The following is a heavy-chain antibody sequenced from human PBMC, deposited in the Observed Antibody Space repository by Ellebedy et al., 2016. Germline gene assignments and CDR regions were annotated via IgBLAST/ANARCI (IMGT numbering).Heavy chain of an antibody. CDR1: GYTFTSYA. J-gene: IGHJ3*02. CDR3: ARNYIIRAAYDAFDI. V-gene: IGHV1-3*02. D-gene: IGHD1-7*01. Sequence: ASVKVSCXASGYTFTSYAMHWVRQAPGQRLEWMGWSNAGNGNTKYSQEFQGRVTITRDTSASTAYMELSSLRSEDTAVYYCARNYIIRAAYDAFDIWGQGTMVTVSS. CDR2: SNAGNGNT.